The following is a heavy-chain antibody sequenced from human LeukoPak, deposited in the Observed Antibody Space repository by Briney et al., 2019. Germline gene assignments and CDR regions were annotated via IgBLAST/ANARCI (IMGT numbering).Heavy chain of an antibody. J-gene: IGHJ4*02. Sequence: PGGSLRLSCAASGFIFSNAWMNWVRQAPGKGLEWVGRMKSKTSGGTIDYVAPVKGRFTISRDDSKTTLYLQMNSLNTEDTGVYYCTTDLNGDRSGWTPFDYWGQGTLVTVSS. CDR1: GFIFSNAW. D-gene: IGHD6-19*01. CDR2: MKSKTSGGTI. CDR3: TTDLNGDRSGWTPFDY. V-gene: IGHV3-15*07.